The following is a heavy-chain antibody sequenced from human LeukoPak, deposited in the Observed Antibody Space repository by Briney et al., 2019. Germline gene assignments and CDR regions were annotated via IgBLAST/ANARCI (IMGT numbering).Heavy chain of an antibody. CDR3: VREARGYHYTFFDY. V-gene: IGHV3-13*01. D-gene: IGHD5-18*01. J-gene: IGHJ4*02. CDR2: IASGFQT. Sequence: GGSLRLSCTASGFTLGSHDMHWVRQTTGAGLGWVAAIASGFQTFYAGSVKGRFTVSREDAKNSLYLQMNSLRAGDTAVYYCVREARGYHYTFFDYWGQGTLVTVSS. CDR1: GFTLGSHD.